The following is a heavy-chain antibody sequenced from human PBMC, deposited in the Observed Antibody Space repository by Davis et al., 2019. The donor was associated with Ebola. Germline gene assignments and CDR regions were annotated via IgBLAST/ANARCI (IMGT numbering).Heavy chain of an antibody. V-gene: IGHV1-3*01. CDR1: GYTFTSYA. CDR3: TVGGIGGMGDY. CDR2: INAGNGNT. J-gene: IGHJ4*02. D-gene: IGHD1-26*01. Sequence: ASVKVSCKASGYTFTSYAMHWVRQAPGQRLEWMGWINAGNGNTKYSQKFQGRVTITRDTSASTAYMELSRLRSDDTAVYYCTVGGIGGMGDYWGQGTLVTVSS.